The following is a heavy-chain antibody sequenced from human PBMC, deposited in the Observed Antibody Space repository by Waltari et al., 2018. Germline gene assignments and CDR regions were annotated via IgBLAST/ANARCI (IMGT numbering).Heavy chain of an antibody. J-gene: IGHJ4*02. CDR2: IKQDGSEK. CDR3: ASLEPYYDILTGYYGTGGY. CDR1: GFTFSSYL. Sequence: EVQLVESGGGLVQPGGSLRLSCAASGFTFSSYLMSWVRQAPGKGLEWVANIKQDGSEKYYVDSVKGRFTISRDNAKNSLYLQMDSRRAEDTAVYYCASLEPYYDILTGYYGTGGYWGQGTLVTVSS. V-gene: IGHV3-7*01. D-gene: IGHD3-9*01.